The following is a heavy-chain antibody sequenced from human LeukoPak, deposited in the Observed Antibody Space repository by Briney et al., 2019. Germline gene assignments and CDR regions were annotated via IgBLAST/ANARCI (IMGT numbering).Heavy chain of an antibody. CDR2: ITGSAGST. V-gene: IGHV3-23*01. J-gene: IGHJ4*02. CDR1: GFTFSYYS. D-gene: IGHD3-22*01. Sequence: GGSLGLSCAASGFTFSYYSMSWVRQAPGKGLEWVSGITGSAGSTHYADSVKGRFTISRDNTKNTLYLQMNSLRAEDTAIYYCAKSSYYDSSGYYREYYFDYWGQGTLVTVS. CDR3: AKSSYYDSSGYYREYYFDY.